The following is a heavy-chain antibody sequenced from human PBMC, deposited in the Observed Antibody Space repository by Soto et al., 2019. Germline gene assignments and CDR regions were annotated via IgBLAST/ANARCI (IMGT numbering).Heavy chain of an antibody. J-gene: IGHJ4*02. Sequence: QVQLVQSGAEVKKPGASVKVSCKAFGSAFKTYDIHWVRQATGPGLEWLGWMNPNTVHSVPSWNFQGIVRLTSNSSSSTTFMELTNLRSDDTAVYFCARTVIFPDLVDSWGLGTLVTVSA. CDR1: GSAFKTYD. CDR3: ARTVIFPDLVDS. D-gene: IGHD4-17*01. CDR2: MNPNTVHS. V-gene: IGHV1-8*02.